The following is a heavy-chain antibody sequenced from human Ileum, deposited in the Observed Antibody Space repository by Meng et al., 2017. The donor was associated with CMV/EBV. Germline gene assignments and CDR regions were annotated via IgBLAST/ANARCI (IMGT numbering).Heavy chain of an antibody. Sequence: ASVKVSCKASGYMFNVYYIHWVRQARGQGLEWMGWMNPNSGETNYAQKFQDRVTLTRDTPTGTAFMELTSLRSDDTAVYYCARLLSGGWERDLGDYWGQGTLVTVSS. V-gene: IGHV1-2*02. CDR2: MNPNSGET. CDR1: GYMFNVYY. CDR3: ARLLSGGWERDLGDY. J-gene: IGHJ4*02. D-gene: IGHD2-15*01.